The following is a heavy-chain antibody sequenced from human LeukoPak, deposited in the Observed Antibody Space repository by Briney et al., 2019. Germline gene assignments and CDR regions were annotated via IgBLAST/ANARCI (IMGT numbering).Heavy chain of an antibody. J-gene: IGHJ4*02. CDR3: TTDDPTMYYYDSSGYYSRGY. V-gene: IGHV3-15*01. Sequence: PGGSLRLSCAASGFTFSNAWMSWVRQAPGKGLEWVGRIKSKTDGGTTDYAAPVKGRFTISRDDSKNTLYLQMNSLKTEDTAVYYCTTDDPTMYYYDSSGYYSRGYWGQGTLVTVSS. D-gene: IGHD3-22*01. CDR2: IKSKTDGGTT. CDR1: GFTFSNAW.